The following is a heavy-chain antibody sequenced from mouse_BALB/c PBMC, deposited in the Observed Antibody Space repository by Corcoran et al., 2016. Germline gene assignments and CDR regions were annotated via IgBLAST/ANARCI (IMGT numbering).Heavy chain of an antibody. CDR1: GYSFTGYY. Sequence: EVQLQQSGPELVKPGASVKISCKASGYSFTGYYKHWVKQSHVKSLEWIGRINPYNGATSYNQNFKDKASLTVDKSSSTAYMELHSLTSEDSAVYYCARPYGPYAMDYWGQGTSVTVSS. J-gene: IGHJ4*01. V-gene: IGHV1-26*01. CDR2: INPYNGAT. D-gene: IGHD1-1*02. CDR3: ARPYGPYAMDY.